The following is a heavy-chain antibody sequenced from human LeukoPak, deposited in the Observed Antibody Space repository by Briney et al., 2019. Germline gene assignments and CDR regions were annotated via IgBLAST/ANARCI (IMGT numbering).Heavy chain of an antibody. Sequence: GGSLRLSCAASGFTFSSYAMSWVRQAPGKGLEWVSAISGSGGSTYYADSVKGRFTISRDNSKNTLYLQMNSLRAEDTAVYYCAKERTMVRGVLIYYYGMDVWGQGTTVTVSS. CDR3: AKERTMVRGVLIYYYGMDV. J-gene: IGHJ6*02. CDR2: ISGSGGST. V-gene: IGHV3-23*01. D-gene: IGHD3-10*01. CDR1: GFTFSSYA.